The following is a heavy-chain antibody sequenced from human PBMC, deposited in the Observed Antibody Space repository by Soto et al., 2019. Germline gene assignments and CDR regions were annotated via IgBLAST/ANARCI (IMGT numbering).Heavy chain of an antibody. Sequence: PGESLKISCKGSGYSFTNYWIGWVRQMPGKGLEWMGIIYPGDSDTRYSPSLQGQVTISADKSISTAYLQWSSLKASGTAMYYCATSPGPLVGYCSGGSCPRWVWDYSYGLDVWGQGTTVTVSS. J-gene: IGHJ6*02. CDR3: ATSPGPLVGYCSGGSCPRWVWDYSYGLDV. CDR1: GYSFTNYW. CDR2: IYPGDSDT. D-gene: IGHD2-15*01. V-gene: IGHV5-51*01.